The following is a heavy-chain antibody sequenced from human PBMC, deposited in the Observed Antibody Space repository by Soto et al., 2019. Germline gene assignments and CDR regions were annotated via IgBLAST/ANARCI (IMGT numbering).Heavy chain of an antibody. V-gene: IGHV1-8*01. CDR1: GYTFTSCD. D-gene: IGHD6-25*01. CDR3: ARRKERSGPHYFDS. CDR2: LNPYTGNT. Sequence: QVQLVQSGAEVKKPGASVRVSCKASGYTFTSCDIHWVRQATGQGLEWMGWLNPYTGNTGYAEKFQGRVTMTRNTSINTAYMELSSLRSEDTAVYYCARRKERSGPHYFDSWGQGTLATVSS. J-gene: IGHJ4*02.